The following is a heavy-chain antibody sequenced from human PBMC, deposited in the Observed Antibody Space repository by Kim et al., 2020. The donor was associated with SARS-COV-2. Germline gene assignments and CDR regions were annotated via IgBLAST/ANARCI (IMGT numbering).Heavy chain of an antibody. Sequence: NYTPSLKSRVTISGDTSKNQFSLKLSSVTAADAAVYDCARDPLRPNAFDIWGQGTMVTVSS. D-gene: IGHD3-3*01. J-gene: IGHJ3*02. V-gene: IGHV4-34*01. CDR3: ARDPLRPNAFDI.